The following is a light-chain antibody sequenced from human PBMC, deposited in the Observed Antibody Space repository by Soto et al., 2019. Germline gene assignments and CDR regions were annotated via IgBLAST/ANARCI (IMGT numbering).Light chain of an antibody. CDR1: QGVSRK. CDR2: GAS. Sequence: DIVMTQSPATLSVAPGERVTFSCRASQGVSRKLAWYQHKPGQAPRLLISGASTGATGIPARFSGSGSGTEFTLSISSLQPDDSATYYCQQYSRYSRTFGQGTKVDIK. CDR3: QQYSRYSRT. V-gene: IGKV3-15*01. J-gene: IGKJ1*01.